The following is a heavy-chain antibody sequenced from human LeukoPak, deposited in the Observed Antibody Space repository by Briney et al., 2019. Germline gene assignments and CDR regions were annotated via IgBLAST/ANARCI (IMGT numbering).Heavy chain of an antibody. CDR2: ISESGITT. V-gene: IGHV3-23*01. D-gene: IGHD3-22*01. Sequence: GGSLRLSCAASGFTFSIYAMSWVRQAPGKGLEWVSVISESGITTYDTDSVKGRFTISRDNSNGILFLQMNSLRAEDTAVYYCAKAASVVTSPFDYWGQGTLVTVSS. CDR3: AKAASVVTSPFDY. CDR1: GFTFSIYA. J-gene: IGHJ4*02.